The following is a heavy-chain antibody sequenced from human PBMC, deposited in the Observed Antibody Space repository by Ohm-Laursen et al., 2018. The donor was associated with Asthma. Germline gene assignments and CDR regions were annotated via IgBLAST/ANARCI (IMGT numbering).Heavy chain of an antibody. CDR1: GFTFSSYA. D-gene: IGHD6-13*01. CDR3: AGRQGIAAAGTINY. Sequence: SLRLSCAASGFTFSSYAMHWVRQAPGKGLEWVAVISYDGSNKYYADSVKGRFTISRDNSKNTLYLQMNSLRAEDTAVYYCAGRQGIAAAGTINYWGQGTLVTVAS. V-gene: IGHV3-30-3*01. CDR2: ISYDGSNK. J-gene: IGHJ4*02.